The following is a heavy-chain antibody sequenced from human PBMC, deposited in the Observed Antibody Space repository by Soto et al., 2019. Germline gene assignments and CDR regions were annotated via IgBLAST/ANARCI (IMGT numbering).Heavy chain of an antibody. J-gene: IGHJ4*02. CDR3: ARDLLEGLLTLDY. CDR2: IWYDGSNK. Sequence: PGGSLRLSCAASGFTFSSYGMHWVRQAPGKGLEWVAVIWYDGSNKYYADSVKGRFTISRDNSKNTLYLQMNSLRAEDTAVYYCARDLLEGLLTLDYWGQGTLVTVSS. D-gene: IGHD1-1*01. V-gene: IGHV3-33*01. CDR1: GFTFSSYG.